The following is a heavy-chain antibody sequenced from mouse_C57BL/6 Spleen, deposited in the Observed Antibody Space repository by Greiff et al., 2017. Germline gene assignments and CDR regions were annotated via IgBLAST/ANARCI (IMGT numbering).Heavy chain of an antibody. Sequence: EVKLMESGGGLVKPGGSLKLSCAASGFTFSDYGMHWVRQAPETGLEWVAYISSGSSTIYYADTVKGRYTISRDNAKNTLFLQMTSLRSEDTAMYYCARTPLITTVGSHYARDYCGQGTSVTVSS. D-gene: IGHD1-1*01. CDR3: ARTPLITTVGSHYARDY. CDR1: GFTFSDYG. V-gene: IGHV5-17*01. J-gene: IGHJ4*01. CDR2: ISSGSSTI.